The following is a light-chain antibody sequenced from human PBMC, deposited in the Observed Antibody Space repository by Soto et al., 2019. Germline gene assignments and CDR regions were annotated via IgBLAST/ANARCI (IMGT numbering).Light chain of an antibody. Sequence: QPVLTQSPSASASLGASVKLTCTLSSGHSNYAIAWHQQQPEKGPRYLMKVNSDGSHYKGDGIPDRFSGSSSGAERYLTISSLQSEDEADYYFQTWGTGLWVFGGGTKLTVL. J-gene: IGLJ3*02. CDR2: VNSDGSH. V-gene: IGLV4-69*01. CDR1: SGHSNYA. CDR3: QTWGTGLWV.